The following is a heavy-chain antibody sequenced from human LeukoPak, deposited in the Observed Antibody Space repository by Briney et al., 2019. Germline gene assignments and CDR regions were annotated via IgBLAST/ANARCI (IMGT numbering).Heavy chain of an antibody. J-gene: IGHJ3*02. CDR2: INPSGGST. CDR1: GYTFTSYY. V-gene: IGHV1-46*01. D-gene: IGHD6-19*01. Sequence: ASVKVSCKASGYTFTSYYMHWVRQAPGQGLEWMGIINPSGGSTSYARKFQGRVTMTRDTSTSTVYMELSSLRSEDTAVYYCAREGLGNLTVAGLAFDIWGQGTMVTVSS. CDR3: AREGLGNLTVAGLAFDI.